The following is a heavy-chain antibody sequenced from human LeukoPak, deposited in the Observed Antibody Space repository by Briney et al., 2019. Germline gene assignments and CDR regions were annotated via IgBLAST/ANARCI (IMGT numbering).Heavy chain of an antibody. CDR3: ARDLHGGNSFTSDWYFDL. Sequence: PSGTLSLTCAIFGGSISISNSNWWSWVRQPPGKGLEWIGEIYHSGSTNYNPSLKSRVTISVDKSKNQFSLKLSSVTAADTAVYYCARDLHGGNSFTSDWYFDLWGRGTLVTVSS. CDR1: GGSISISNSNW. D-gene: IGHD4-23*01. J-gene: IGHJ2*01. CDR2: IYHSGST. V-gene: IGHV4-4*02.